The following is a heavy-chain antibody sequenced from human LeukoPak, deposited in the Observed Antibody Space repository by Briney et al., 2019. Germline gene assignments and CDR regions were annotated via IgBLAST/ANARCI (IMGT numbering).Heavy chain of an antibody. V-gene: IGHV3-11*01. D-gene: IGHD3-22*01. J-gene: IGHJ4*02. Sequence: GGSLRLSCAASGFTFSDYYMSWIRQAPGKGLEWVSYISSSGSTIYYADSVKGRFTISRDNAKNSLYLQMNSLRAGDTAVYYCARDAGSSGYYYIADYFDYWGQGTLATVSS. CDR2: ISSSGSTI. CDR3: ARDAGSSGYYYIADYFDY. CDR1: GFTFSDYY.